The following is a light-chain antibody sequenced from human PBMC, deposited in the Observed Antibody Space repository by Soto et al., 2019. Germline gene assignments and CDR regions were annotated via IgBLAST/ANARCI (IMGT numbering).Light chain of an antibody. CDR1: QSVRSN. V-gene: IGKV3-15*01. CDR2: GAS. CDR3: QQYNNWPPIT. J-gene: IGKJ5*01. Sequence: EIMMTQSPATLSVSPGDRVTLSCRASQSVRSNSAWYQQKPGQAPRLFIHGASTRAAGVPARFSGSGFGTDFTLTISSLQSEDFAVYYCQQYNNWPPITFGQGTRLEI.